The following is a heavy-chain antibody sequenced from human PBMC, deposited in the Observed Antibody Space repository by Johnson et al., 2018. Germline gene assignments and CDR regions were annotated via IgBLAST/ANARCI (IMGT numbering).Heavy chain of an antibody. CDR1: GFTFSSYA. Sequence: VQLVESGGGLVQPGGSLRLSCAASGFTFSSYAMSWVRQAPGKGLEWVSAISGSGGSTYYADSVKGRFTITRDNSKNTLYLQMNSLRDEDTAVYYCASRYSGVTTIVRGLSPDYYYYRDVWGKGTTVTVSS. D-gene: IGHD5-12*01. CDR2: ISGSGGST. V-gene: IGHV3-23*04. CDR3: ASRYSGVTTIVRGLSPDYYYYRDV. J-gene: IGHJ6*03.